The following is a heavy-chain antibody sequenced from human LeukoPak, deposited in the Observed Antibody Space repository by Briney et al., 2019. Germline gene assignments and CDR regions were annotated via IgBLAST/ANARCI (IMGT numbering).Heavy chain of an antibody. D-gene: IGHD5-18*01. CDR1: GGSISSYY. Sequence: PSETLSLTCTVSGGSISSYYWSWIRQPPGKGLEWIGNIYYSGSTNYNPSLKSRVTISVDTSKNQFSLKLSSVTAADTAVYYCARARIQLWLPPFDYWGQGTLVTVSS. V-gene: IGHV4-59*12. CDR3: ARARIQLWLPPFDY. CDR2: IYYSGST. J-gene: IGHJ4*02.